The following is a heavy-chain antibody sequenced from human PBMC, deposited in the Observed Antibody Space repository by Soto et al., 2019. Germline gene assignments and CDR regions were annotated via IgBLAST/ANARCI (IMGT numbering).Heavy chain of an antibody. D-gene: IGHD2-2*01. CDR1: GFTFSSYA. Sequence: EVQLLESGGGLVQPGGSLRLSCAASGFTFSSYAMKWVRQAPGKGLEWVLLIGESGNPTYYADSVKGRFTISRDNSGNTLFLEMYSLRAEDTAVYYCARYIPGVRYYGMDVWGQGTTVTVSS. CDR2: IGESGNPT. J-gene: IGHJ6*02. CDR3: ARYIPGVRYYGMDV. V-gene: IGHV3-23*01.